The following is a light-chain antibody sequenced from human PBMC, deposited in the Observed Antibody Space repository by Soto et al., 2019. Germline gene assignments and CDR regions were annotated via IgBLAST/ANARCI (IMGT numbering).Light chain of an antibody. CDR1: STIIGNNY. V-gene: IGLV1-51*01. J-gene: IGLJ1*01. Sequence: QPVLTQPPSVSAAPGQKVTISCSGSSTIIGNNYVSWYQQLPGTAPKLLIYDNNKRPSGIPDRFSGSKSGTSATLGITGLQTGDEADYYCGTWDSSLSAYVFGAGTKVTVL. CDR2: DNN. CDR3: GTWDSSLSAYV.